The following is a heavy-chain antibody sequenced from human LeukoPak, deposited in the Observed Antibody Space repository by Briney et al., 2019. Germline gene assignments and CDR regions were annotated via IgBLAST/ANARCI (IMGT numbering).Heavy chain of an antibody. J-gene: IGHJ4*02. D-gene: IGHD6-13*01. CDR2: IYASGST. Sequence: PSETLSLTCTVSGDSISGYYWSWIRQPAGKGLEWIGRIYASGSTNYNPSLRSRVTMSVDTSKSQFSLTLSSVTAADTAVYYCAREAGKQQLVRNFDYWGQGTLVTVSS. CDR1: GDSISGYY. V-gene: IGHV4-4*07. CDR3: AREAGKQQLVRNFDY.